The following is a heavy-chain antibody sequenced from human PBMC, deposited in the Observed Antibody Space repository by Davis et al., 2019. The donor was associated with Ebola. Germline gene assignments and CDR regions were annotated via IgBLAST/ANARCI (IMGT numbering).Heavy chain of an antibody. J-gene: IGHJ6*02. CDR2: ISAYNGNT. CDR3: ARWRYYDILTGYYYYYGMDV. CDR1: GGTFSSYA. D-gene: IGHD3-9*01. V-gene: IGHV1-18*01. Sequence: ASVKVSCKASGGTFSSYAISWVRQAPGQGLEWMGWISAYNGNTNYAQKLQGRVTMTTDTSTSTAYMELRSLRSDDTAVYYCARWRYYDILTGYYYYYGMDVWGQGTTVTVSS.